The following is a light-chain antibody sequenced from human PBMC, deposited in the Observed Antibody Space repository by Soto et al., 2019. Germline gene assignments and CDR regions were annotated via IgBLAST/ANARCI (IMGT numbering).Light chain of an antibody. CDR3: SSSTHSNTVV. CDR1: SGDIGAYDH. Sequence: QSALTQPASVSGSPGQSVILSCSGTSGDIGAYDHVAWFQQHPGEVPKLLLRDVTNRPSGVSGRFSGSKSGNTAYLTISGLRPEDEADYYCSSSTHSNTVVFGGGTTLTVL. CDR2: DVT. J-gene: IGLJ3*02. V-gene: IGLV2-14*03.